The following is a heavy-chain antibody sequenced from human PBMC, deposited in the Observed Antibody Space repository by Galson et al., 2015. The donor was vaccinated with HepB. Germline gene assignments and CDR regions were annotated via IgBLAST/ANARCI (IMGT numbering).Heavy chain of an antibody. V-gene: IGHV1-3*01. CDR2: INAGNGNT. J-gene: IGHJ3*02. CDR3: ARDPGYYAGAFDI. D-gene: IGHD1-26*01. Sequence: SVKVSCKASGYTFTSYAMHWVRQAPGQRLEWMGWINAGNGNTKYSQKFQGRVTITRDTSASTAYMELSSLRSEDTAVYYCARDPGYYAGAFDIWGQGTMVTVSS. CDR1: GYTFTSYA.